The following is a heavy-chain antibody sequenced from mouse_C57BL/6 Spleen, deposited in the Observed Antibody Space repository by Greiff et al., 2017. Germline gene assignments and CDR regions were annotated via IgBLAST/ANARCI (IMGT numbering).Heavy chain of an antibody. CDR1: GYTFTSYW. Sequence: QVQLQQPGAELVKPGASVKMSCKASGYTFTSYWITWVKQRPGQGLEWIGDIYPGSGSTNYNEKCKSKATLTVDTSSSTAYMQLSSLTSEDSAVYYCARGRRGYAMDYWGQGTSVTVSS. CDR3: ARGRRGYAMDY. CDR2: IYPGSGST. V-gene: IGHV1-55*01. J-gene: IGHJ4*01.